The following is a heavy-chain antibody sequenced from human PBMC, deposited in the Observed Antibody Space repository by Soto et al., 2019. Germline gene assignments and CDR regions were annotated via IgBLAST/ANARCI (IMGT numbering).Heavy chain of an antibody. CDR1: GDSISSPKW. Sequence: QVQLQESGPGLVKPSGTLSLTCAVSGDSISSPKWWTWLRQPPGKGLEWIGDLLHSGTTNYNPSLKSRVILSVDKSQNQFSLSLTSVTAAYTAIYYCAYSSGWYRHDVWGQGTSVTVSS. CDR2: LLHSGTT. V-gene: IGHV4-4*02. CDR3: AYSSGWYRHDV. D-gene: IGHD6-19*01. J-gene: IGHJ3*01.